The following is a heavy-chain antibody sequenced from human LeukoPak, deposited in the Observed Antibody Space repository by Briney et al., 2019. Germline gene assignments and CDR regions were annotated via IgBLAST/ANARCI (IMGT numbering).Heavy chain of an antibody. D-gene: IGHD3-22*01. V-gene: IGHV3-23*01. CDR1: GFAFRNYW. CDR2: ISGSGGNT. Sequence: PGGSLRLSCVASGFAFRNYWMYWVRQGPGKGLEWVSAISGSGGNTFYADSVKGRFTISRDNSKNTLYLQMNSLRAEDTAVYYCAKPGRGILVDNWFDPWGQGTLVTVSS. J-gene: IGHJ5*02. CDR3: AKPGRGILVDNWFDP.